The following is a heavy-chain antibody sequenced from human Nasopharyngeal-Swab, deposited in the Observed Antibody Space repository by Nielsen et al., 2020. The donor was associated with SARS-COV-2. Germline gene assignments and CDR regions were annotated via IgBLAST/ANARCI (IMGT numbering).Heavy chain of an antibody. CDR2: FDPEDGET. V-gene: IGHV1-24*01. CDR3: ATDRSSGSYERGAFDI. D-gene: IGHD1-26*01. CDR1: GYTLTELS. J-gene: IGHJ3*02. Sequence: ASVKVSCKVSGYTLTELSMHWVRQAPGKGLEWMGGFDPEDGETIYAQKFQGRVTMTEDTSTDTAYMELSSLRSEDTAVYYCATDRSSGSYERGAFDIWGQGTMVTVSS.